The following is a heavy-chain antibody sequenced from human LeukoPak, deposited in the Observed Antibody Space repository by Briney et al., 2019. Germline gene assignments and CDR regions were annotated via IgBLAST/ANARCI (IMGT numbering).Heavy chain of an antibody. CDR2: IYYTGST. CDR3: ARRIAVAGTGYFQH. Sequence: SETLSLTCTVSGGSISSSSYYWGWMRQPPGKELEGIGSIYYTGSTYYNSSLKSRVTISVDTSKNQFSLKLRSVTAADTAVYYCARRIAVAGTGYFQHWGQGTLVTVSS. V-gene: IGHV4-39*01. J-gene: IGHJ1*01. CDR1: GGSISSSSYY. D-gene: IGHD6-19*01.